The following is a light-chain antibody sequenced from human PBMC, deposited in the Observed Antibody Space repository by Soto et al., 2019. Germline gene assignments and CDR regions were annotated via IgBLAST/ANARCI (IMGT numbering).Light chain of an antibody. CDR2: EVR. V-gene: IGLV2-14*01. CDR3: ISYRGSDTSYV. CDR1: SSDIGSYNY. Sequence: QSVLTQPASVSGSPGQSITISCTGPSSDIGSYNYVAWYQQFPDKTPKLIIYEVRNRPSGVSFRFSGSKSGNTASLTISGLQAEDEADYYCISYRGSDTSYVFGTGTKVTVL. J-gene: IGLJ1*01.